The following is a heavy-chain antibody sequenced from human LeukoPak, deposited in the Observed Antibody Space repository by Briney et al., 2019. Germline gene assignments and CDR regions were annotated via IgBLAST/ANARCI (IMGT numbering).Heavy chain of an antibody. J-gene: IGHJ4*02. CDR3: AAVSYYFDY. CDR1: GFTFSTYW. V-gene: IGHV4-59*05. CDR2: IYYSGST. D-gene: IGHD6-6*01. Sequence: GSLRLSCAASGFTFSTYWMTWVRQAPGKGLEWIGSIYYSGSTYYNPSLKSRVTISADTSKNQFSLKLSSVTAAGTAVYYCAAVSYYFDYWGQGTLVTVSS.